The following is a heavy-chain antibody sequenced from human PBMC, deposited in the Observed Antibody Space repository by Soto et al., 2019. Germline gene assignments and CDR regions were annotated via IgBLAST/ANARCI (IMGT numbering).Heavy chain of an antibody. CDR2: ISNSSSTI. V-gene: IGHV3-48*01. Sequence: EVQLVESGGGLVQPGGSLRLSCAASGFTFSSYSMNWVRQAPGKGLEWVSYISNSSSTIYYAESVKGRFTITRDNAKNPLYQQMNRLRAEDTAVYYFARGATTVTTVSAYWGQGTLVAVSS. CDR3: ARGATTVTTVSAY. CDR1: GFTFSSYS. D-gene: IGHD4-17*01. J-gene: IGHJ4*02.